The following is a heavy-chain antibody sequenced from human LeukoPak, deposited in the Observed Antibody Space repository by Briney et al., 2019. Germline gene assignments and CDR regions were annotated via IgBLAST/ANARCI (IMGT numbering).Heavy chain of an antibody. V-gene: IGHV4-34*01. CDR2: INHSGST. D-gene: IGHD3-22*01. J-gene: IGHJ4*02. CDR3: ARGRVVVASAY. CDR1: GGSFSGYC. Sequence: SETLSLTCAVYGGSFSGYCWSWIRQPPGKGLEWIGEINHSGSTNYNPSLKSRVTISVDTSKNQFSLKLSSVTAADTAVYYCARGRVVVASAYWGQGTLVTVSS.